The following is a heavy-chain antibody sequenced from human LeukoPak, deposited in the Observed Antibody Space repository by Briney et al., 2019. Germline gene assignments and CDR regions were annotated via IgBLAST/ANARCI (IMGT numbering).Heavy chain of an antibody. CDR3: AREGEYCSSTSCYFDY. CDR1: GGSISSYY. J-gene: IGHJ4*02. CDR2: IYYSGST. D-gene: IGHD2-2*01. V-gene: IGHV4-59*01. Sequence: KTSETLSLTCTVSGGSISSYYWSWIRQPPGKGLEWIGYIYYSGSTNYNPSLKSRVTISVDTSKNQFSLKLSSVTAADTAVYYCAREGEYCSSTSCYFDYWGQGTLVTVSS.